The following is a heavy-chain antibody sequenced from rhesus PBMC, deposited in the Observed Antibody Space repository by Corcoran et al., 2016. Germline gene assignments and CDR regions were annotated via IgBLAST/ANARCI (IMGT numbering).Heavy chain of an antibody. D-gene: IGHD4-23*01. Sequence: QVQLQESGPGLVKPSETLSLTCAVSGGSISSGYYYWSWIRQPPGKGLEWIGYFTYSGSTSYNPSLKRRVTISRDTSKNQFSLKLSSVTAADTAVYYCARDTAWSSNFLDYWGQGVLVTVSS. CDR3: ARDTAWSSNFLDY. CDR1: GGSISSGYYY. CDR2: FTYSGST. V-gene: IGHV4-122*02. J-gene: IGHJ4*01.